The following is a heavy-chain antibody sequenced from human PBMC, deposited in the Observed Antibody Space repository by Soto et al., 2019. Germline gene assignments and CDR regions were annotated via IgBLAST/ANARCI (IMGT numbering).Heavy chain of an antibody. D-gene: IGHD4-17*01. CDR1: GGSISSGVYS. V-gene: IGHV4-30-2*01. Sequence: PSETLSLTCAVSGGSISSGVYSWNWIRQPPGKGLEWIGYIYHSGSTYYNPSLKSRVTISVDRSKNQFSLKLSSVTAADTAVYYCATLDRLRRGWFDSWGQGTLVTVSS. CDR2: IYHSGST. J-gene: IGHJ5*01. CDR3: ATLDRLRRGWFDS.